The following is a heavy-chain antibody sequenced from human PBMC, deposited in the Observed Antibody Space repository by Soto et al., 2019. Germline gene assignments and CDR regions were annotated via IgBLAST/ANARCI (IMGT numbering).Heavy chain of an antibody. CDR1: GYTFTSYG. J-gene: IGHJ6*02. D-gene: IGHD6-13*01. Sequence: QVQLVQSGAEVKKPGASVKVSCKASGYTFTSYGISWVRQAPGQGLEWMGWISAYNGNTNYAQKLQGRVTMTTDTSTSTAYMELRSLRADDTAGYYCASQRGRSWYYYYGMDVWGQGTTVTVSS. V-gene: IGHV1-18*01. CDR3: ASQRGRSWYYYYGMDV. CDR2: ISAYNGNT.